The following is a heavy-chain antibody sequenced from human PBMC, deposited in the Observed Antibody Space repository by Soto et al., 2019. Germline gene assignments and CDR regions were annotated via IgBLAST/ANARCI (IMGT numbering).Heavy chain of an antibody. V-gene: IGHV3-74*01. Sequence: WGSLRLSCAVSVYRFGDHWMHWVRQAPGKGLQWVSRMNRDGSEINYADSVKGRFTVSRDNARSTLHLQMNSLRAEDTAVYYCATAEVDYWGPGALVTVSS. J-gene: IGHJ4*02. CDR2: MNRDGSEI. CDR3: ATAEVDY. CDR1: VYRFGDHW.